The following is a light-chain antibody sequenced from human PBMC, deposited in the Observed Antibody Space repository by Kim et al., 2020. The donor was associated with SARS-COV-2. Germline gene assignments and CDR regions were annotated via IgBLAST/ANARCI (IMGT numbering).Light chain of an antibody. CDR1: QSVSSNY. V-gene: IGKV3-20*01. CDR3: QQYGSSPRT. CDR2: GAS. J-gene: IGKJ1*01. Sequence: SPGERATLSGRASQSVSSNYLAWYQQKPGQAPRLLISGASSRATDIPDRFSGSGSGTDFTLTISRLEPEDFAVYYCQQYGSSPRTFGQGTKVDIK.